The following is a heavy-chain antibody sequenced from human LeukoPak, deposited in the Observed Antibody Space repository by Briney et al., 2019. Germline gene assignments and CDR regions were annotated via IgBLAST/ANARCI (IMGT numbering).Heavy chain of an antibody. J-gene: IGHJ5*02. V-gene: IGHV1-69*06. CDR3: ARDRYTRGGDSPPFDP. Sequence: ASVKVSCKASGGTFSSYAISWVRQAPGQGLEWMGGIIPIFGTANYAQKFQGRVTITADKSTSTAYMELSSLRSEDMAVYYCARDRYTRGGDSPPFDPWGQGTLVTVSS. CDR1: GGTFSSYA. CDR2: IIPIFGTA. D-gene: IGHD2-21*02.